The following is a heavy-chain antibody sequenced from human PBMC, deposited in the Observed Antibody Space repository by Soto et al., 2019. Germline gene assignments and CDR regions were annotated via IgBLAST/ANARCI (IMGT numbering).Heavy chain of an antibody. J-gene: IGHJ6*02. D-gene: IGHD2-2*01. Sequence: GGSLRLSCAASGFTFSSYAMSWVRQAPGKALEWVSAISGSGGSTYYADSVKGRFTISRDNSKNTLYLQMNSLRAEDTAVYYCAKDSCSSTSCYFCAEAPDYYYYGMGVWAKGPRSPSP. CDR3: AKDSCSSTSCYFCAEAPDYYYYGMGV. V-gene: IGHV3-23*01. CDR1: GFTFSSYA. CDR2: ISGSGGST.